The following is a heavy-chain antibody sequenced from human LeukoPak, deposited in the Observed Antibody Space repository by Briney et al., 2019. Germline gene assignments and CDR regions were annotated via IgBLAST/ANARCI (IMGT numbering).Heavy chain of an antibody. V-gene: IGHV4-39*07. CDR2: IYYNGNT. J-gene: IGHJ4*02. CDR3: ASNYYGSGSYRSYYFDY. D-gene: IGHD3-10*01. CDR1: GDSISSSDYY. Sequence: PSETLSLTCTVSGDSISSSDYYWAWIRQPPGKGLEWIGNIYYNGNTYYNSSLKSRVTISVDKSKNQFSLKLSSVTAADTAVYYCASNYYGSGSYRSYYFDYWGQGTLVTVSS.